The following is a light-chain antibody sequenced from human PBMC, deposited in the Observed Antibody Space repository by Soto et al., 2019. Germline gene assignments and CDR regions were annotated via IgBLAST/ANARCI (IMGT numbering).Light chain of an antibody. CDR3: QHYNSYSAT. CDR1: ESISSR. J-gene: IGKJ4*01. V-gene: IGKV1-5*01. Sequence: DIQMTQSPSTLSASIGDRATITCRASESISSRLAWYQQKPGRAPKLLIYDAFTLENGVPSRFSGSYFGTEFTLTISRLQPDDFATYYCQHYNSYSATFGGGTKVEFK. CDR2: DAF.